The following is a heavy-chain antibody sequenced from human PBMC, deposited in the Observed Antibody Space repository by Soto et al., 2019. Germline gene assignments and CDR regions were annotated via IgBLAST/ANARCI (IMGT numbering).Heavy chain of an antibody. CDR2: ISASGDKT. Sequence: EVQLLESGGDLVQPGGSLRLSCGASGLIFSNYGMSWVRQAPGKGLEWVSAISASGDKTYYADSVKGRFTIARDNSKETLYLQKNSLRGDDPAIYCCTKDRSLWYFHLCGRGTLVTVSS. CDR3: TKDRSLWYFHL. V-gene: IGHV3-23*01. CDR1: GLIFSNYG. J-gene: IGHJ2*01.